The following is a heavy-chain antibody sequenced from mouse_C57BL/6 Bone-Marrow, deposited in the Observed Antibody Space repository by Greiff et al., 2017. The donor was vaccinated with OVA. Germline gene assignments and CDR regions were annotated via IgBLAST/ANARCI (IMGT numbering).Heavy chain of an antibody. J-gene: IGHJ2*01. CDR1: GFTFTHYY. V-gene: IGHV7-3*01. CDR3: ARYKGRVAVDYFDY. D-gene: IGHD1-1*01. CDR2: IRNKPNGSTT. Sequence: EVMLVESGGGLVQPGDSLSLSCAASGFTFTHYYMSWVRQPPGKALEWLAFIRNKPNGSTTEYSASVKGRFTISRDNSQSILYLQMNALRAEDSATYYCARYKGRVAVDYFDYWGQGTALTVSS.